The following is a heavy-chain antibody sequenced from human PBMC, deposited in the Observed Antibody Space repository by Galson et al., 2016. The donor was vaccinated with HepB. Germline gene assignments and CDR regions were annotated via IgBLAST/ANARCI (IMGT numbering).Heavy chain of an antibody. V-gene: IGHV4-4*02. Sequence: SETLSLTCTVSGGSISSTTNWWSWVRQSPGQGLEWIGEIYHSGDTNYNPSLKSRATISVDTSRNQFSLSLNSVTAADTAVYYCARACTGGTCKFAGYDAFDIWGQGTTVTVSS. CDR2: IYHSGDT. J-gene: IGHJ3*02. D-gene: IGHD2-8*02. CDR1: GGSISSTTNW. CDR3: ARACTGGTCKFAGYDAFDI.